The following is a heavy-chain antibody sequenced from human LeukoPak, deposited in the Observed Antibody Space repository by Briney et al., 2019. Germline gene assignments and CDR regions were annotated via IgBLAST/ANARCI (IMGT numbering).Heavy chain of an antibody. V-gene: IGHV5-51*01. CDR2: IYPGDSDT. CDR3: ARHGTWGYFDWPMGP. Sequence: GESLKISCKGSGYSFTCYWVGWVRQMPGKGLEWTGIIYPGDSDTRYSRSFQGQVTISADKSISTAYLQWSSLKASDTAMYYCARHGTWGYFDWPMGPWGQGTLVTVSS. CDR1: GYSFTCYW. J-gene: IGHJ5*02. D-gene: IGHD3-9*01.